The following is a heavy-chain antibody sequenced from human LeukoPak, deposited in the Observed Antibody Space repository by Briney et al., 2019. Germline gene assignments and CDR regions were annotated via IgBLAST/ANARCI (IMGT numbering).Heavy chain of an antibody. J-gene: IGHJ6*03. D-gene: IGHD3-16*02. V-gene: IGHV4-59*01. CDR1: GGSISSYY. CDR3: ARSGGVGRLGELSLFDYYYYYMDV. Sequence: PSETLSLTCTVSGGSISSYYWSWIRQPPGKGLELIGYIHYTGSTNYNPSLKSRVTISVDTSKNQFSLKVSSVTAADTAVYYCARSGGVGRLGELSLFDYYYYYMDVWGKGTTVTVSS. CDR2: IHYTGST.